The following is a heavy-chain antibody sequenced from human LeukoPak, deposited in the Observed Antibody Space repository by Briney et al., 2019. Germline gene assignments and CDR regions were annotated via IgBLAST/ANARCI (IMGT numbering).Heavy chain of an antibody. J-gene: IGHJ4*02. CDR2: IYYSGST. Sequence: PAETLSLTCTVSGGSLSSYYWSWIRQPPGKGLEGIGYIYYSGSTNYNPSLQSRFTISVGTSTNHFFLTLSTLTAAGTPVYFLLGSFGVVTDWGQLTPVT. D-gene: IGHD3-16*01. CDR3: LGSFGVVTD. V-gene: IGHV4-59*01. CDR1: GGSLSSYY.